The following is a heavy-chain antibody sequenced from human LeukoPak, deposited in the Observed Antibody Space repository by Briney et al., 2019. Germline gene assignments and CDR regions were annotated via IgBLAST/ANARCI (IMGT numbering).Heavy chain of an antibody. CDR1: GGVFSSYA. J-gene: IGHJ4*02. Sequence: SVKVSCKASGGVFSSYAISWVRQAPGQGLEWMGGIIPIFGTANYAQKFQGRVTITADESTTTAYMELSSLRSEDTAVYYCARERQQLPGFDYWGQGTLVTVSS. CDR3: ARERQQLPGFDY. V-gene: IGHV1-69*13. CDR2: IIPIFGTA. D-gene: IGHD6-13*01.